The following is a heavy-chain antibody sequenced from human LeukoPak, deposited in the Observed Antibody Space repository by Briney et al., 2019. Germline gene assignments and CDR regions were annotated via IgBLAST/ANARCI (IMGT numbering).Heavy chain of an antibody. CDR2: IYTSGST. J-gene: IGHJ3*02. V-gene: IGHV4-61*02. D-gene: IGHD3-10*01. CDR3: ARASITRVAFDI. CDR1: GGSISSGSYY. Sequence: SQTLSLTCTVSGGSISSGSYYGSWIRQPAGKGLEWIGRIYTSGSTNYNPSLKSRVTMSVDTSKNQFSLKLSSVTAADTAVYYCARASITRVAFDIWGQGTMVTVSS.